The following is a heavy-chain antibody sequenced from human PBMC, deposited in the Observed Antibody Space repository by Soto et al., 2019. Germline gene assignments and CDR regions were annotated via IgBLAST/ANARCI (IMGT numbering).Heavy chain of an antibody. CDR3: ASPYYYGSGSPYGMDV. CDR1: GGTFSSYA. V-gene: IGHV1-69*13. J-gene: IGHJ6*02. CDR2: IIPIFGTA. D-gene: IGHD3-10*01. Sequence: GASVKVSCKASGGTFSSYAISWVRQAPGQGLEWMGGIIPIFGTANYAQKFQGRVTITADESTSTAYMELSSLRSEDTAVYYCASPYYYGSGSPYGMDVWGQGTTVTVSS.